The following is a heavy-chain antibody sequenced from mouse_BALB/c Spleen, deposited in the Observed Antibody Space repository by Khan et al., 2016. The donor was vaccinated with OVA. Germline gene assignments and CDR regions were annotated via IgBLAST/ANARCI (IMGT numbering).Heavy chain of an antibody. V-gene: IGHV2-5*01. CDR2: IWRGGST. Sequence: VQLQESGPGLVQPSQSLSITCTVSGFSLTSYGVHWVRQSPGKGLEWLGVIWRGGSTDYNAAFMSRLSITKDNSKSQVFFNMNSLQADDTAIYYSAKNDGKGAMDYWGQGTSVTVSS. J-gene: IGHJ4*01. CDR3: AKNDGKGAMDY. CDR1: GFSLTSYG. D-gene: IGHD2-1*01.